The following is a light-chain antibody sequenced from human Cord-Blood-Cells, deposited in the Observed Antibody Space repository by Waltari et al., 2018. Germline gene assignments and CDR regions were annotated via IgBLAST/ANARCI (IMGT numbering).Light chain of an antibody. V-gene: IGKV1-5*03. CDR2: KAS. Sequence: DIQMTQSPSTLSASVGDRVTITCRASQSISSWLAWYQQKPGKAPKLLIYKASSLESGVPSRFSGSGSETEFTLTISSLQPDDFATYYCQQYNSYSVFGQGTKLEIK. CDR3: QQYNSYSV. J-gene: IGKJ2*01. CDR1: QSISSW.